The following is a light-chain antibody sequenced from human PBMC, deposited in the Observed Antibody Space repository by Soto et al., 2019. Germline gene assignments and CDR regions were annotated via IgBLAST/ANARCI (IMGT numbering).Light chain of an antibody. CDR3: QQYGST. CDR1: QSVSSSY. J-gene: IGKJ1*01. Sequence: EIVLTQSPGTLSLSPGERATLSCRASQSVSSSYLAWYQQKPGQAPRLLIYGASSRATGIPDRFSGSGSGTDFTLTISRLEPEDFVVYYCQQYGSTFGQGTKVEIK. CDR2: GAS. V-gene: IGKV3-20*01.